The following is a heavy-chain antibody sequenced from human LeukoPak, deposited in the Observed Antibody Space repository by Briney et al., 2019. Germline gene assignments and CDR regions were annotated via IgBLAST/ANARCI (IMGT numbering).Heavy chain of an antibody. J-gene: IGHJ4*02. V-gene: IGHV1-18*01. CDR3: AREVEQWLVRGGDY. Sequence: EASVKVSCKASGYTFTNYGISWERQAPGQGLEWMGWISVYNGNTNYAQKFQGRVTMTTDTSTRTAYMELRSLRSDDTAVYYCAREVEQWLVRGGDYWGQGTPATVSS. D-gene: IGHD6-19*01. CDR2: ISVYNGNT. CDR1: GYTFTNYG.